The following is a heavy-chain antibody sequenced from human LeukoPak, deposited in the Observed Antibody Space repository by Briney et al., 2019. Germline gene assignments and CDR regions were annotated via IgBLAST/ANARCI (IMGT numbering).Heavy chain of an antibody. D-gene: IGHD5-24*01. Sequence: GGSLRLSCAASGFTFSSYWMHWVRRGPGKGLAWVSRINSDGSSTRHADSVKGRFTISRDNAKNTVYLEMNSLRAEDTAVYYCARDRDGPDYWGQGTLVTVSS. CDR3: ARDRDGPDY. CDR1: GFTFSSYW. V-gene: IGHV3-74*01. CDR2: INSDGSST. J-gene: IGHJ4*02.